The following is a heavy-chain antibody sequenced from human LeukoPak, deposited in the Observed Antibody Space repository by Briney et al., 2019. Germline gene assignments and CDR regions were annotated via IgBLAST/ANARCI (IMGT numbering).Heavy chain of an antibody. CDR3: ARGTRHLGDIVVVPAAWGPESDAFDI. V-gene: IGHV4-34*01. D-gene: IGHD2-2*01. J-gene: IGHJ3*02. CDR2: INHSGST. CDR1: GGSFSGYY. Sequence: SETLSLTCAVYGGSFSGYYWSWIRQPPGKGPEWIGEINHSGSTNYNPSLKSRVTISVDTSKNQFSLKLSSVTAADTAVYYCARGTRHLGDIVVVPAAWGPESDAFDIWGQGTMVTVSS.